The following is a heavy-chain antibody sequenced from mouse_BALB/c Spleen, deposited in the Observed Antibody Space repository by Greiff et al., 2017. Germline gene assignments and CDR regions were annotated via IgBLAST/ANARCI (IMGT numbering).Heavy chain of an antibody. CDR3: ARHDLTTVVEKGAMDY. CDR1: GFTFSSYG. Sequence: EVQLVESGGDLVKPGGSLKLSCAASGFTFSSYGMSWVRQTPDKRLEWVATISSGGSYTYYPDSVKGRFTISRDNSKNTLYLQMSRLKSEDTAMYYCARHDLTTVVEKGAMDYWGQGTSVTVSS. D-gene: IGHD1-1*01. V-gene: IGHV5-6*01. J-gene: IGHJ4*01. CDR2: ISSGGSYT.